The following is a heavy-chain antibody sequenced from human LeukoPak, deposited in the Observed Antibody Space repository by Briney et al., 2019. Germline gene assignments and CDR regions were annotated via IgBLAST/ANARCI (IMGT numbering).Heavy chain of an antibody. Sequence: ASVKVSCTASGYAFTSYAMHWVRQAPGQRLEWMGWINAGNGNTKYSQQFQGRVTITRDTSASTAYMELSSLRAEDTAVYYCARSQNYYGSEARFVPGGQGTLVTVSS. D-gene: IGHD3-10*01. CDR2: INAGNGNT. J-gene: IGHJ5*02. CDR1: GYAFTSYA. CDR3: ARSQNYYGSEARFVP. V-gene: IGHV1-3*01.